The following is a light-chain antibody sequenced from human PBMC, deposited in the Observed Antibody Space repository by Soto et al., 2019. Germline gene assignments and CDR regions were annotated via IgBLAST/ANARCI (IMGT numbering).Light chain of an antibody. CDR2: KVS. J-gene: IGKJ1*01. CDR3: LQGTHWPWT. Sequence: DVVMTQSPLSLPVTLGQPASISCRSSQSLAYSGGNTYLNWFQQRPGQSPGRLIYKVSRRDSGVPDRFSGSGSGTDFTLKISRVAADDVGVYSCLQGTHWPWTFGQGTKVDIK. V-gene: IGKV2-30*01. CDR1: QSLAYSGGNTY.